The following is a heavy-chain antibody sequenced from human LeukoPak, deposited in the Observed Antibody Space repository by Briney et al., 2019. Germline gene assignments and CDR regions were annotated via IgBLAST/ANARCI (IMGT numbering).Heavy chain of an antibody. CDR1: GGTFSSYA. CDR3: ARDRCSSTSCYPMRDAFDI. J-gene: IGHJ3*02. CDR2: IIPIFGTA. D-gene: IGHD2-2*01. Sequence: SVKVSCKDSGGTFSSYAISWVRQAPGQGLEWMGGIIPIFGTANYAQKFQGRVTITADESTSTAYMELSSLRSEDTAVYYCARDRCSSTSCYPMRDAFDIWGQGTMVTVSS. V-gene: IGHV1-69*01.